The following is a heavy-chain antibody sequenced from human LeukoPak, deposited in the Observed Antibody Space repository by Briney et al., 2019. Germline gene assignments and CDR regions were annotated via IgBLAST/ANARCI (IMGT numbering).Heavy chain of an antibody. D-gene: IGHD3-22*01. CDR3: ASGGYYYDSSGYPPRHHDAFDI. CDR2: ISSSGSTI. V-gene: IGHV3-11*01. Sequence: PGGSLRLSCAASGFTFSDYYMSWIRQAPGEGLEWGSYISSSGSTIYYADSVKGRFTISRDNAKNSLYLQMNSLRAEDTAVYYCASGGYYYDSSGYPPRHHDAFDIWGQGTMVTVSS. J-gene: IGHJ3*02. CDR1: GFTFSDYY.